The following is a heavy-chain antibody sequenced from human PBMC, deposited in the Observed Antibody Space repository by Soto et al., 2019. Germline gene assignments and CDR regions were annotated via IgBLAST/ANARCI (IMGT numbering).Heavy chain of an antibody. J-gene: IGHJ6*02. CDR1: NETLTTYG. CDR2: VSGYSGHS. CDR3: ARDSSSSGYYYGMDV. V-gene: IGHV1-18*01. Sequence: QVLLVQSGAEVKKPGASVKVSCKASNETLTTYGISWVRQAPGQGLEWMGWVSGYSGHSSSAQEFQDRVIMTTDTSTNTAYMELRSLTSDDSAVYFCARDSSSSGYYYGMDVWGQGTTVTVSS. D-gene: IGHD6-6*01.